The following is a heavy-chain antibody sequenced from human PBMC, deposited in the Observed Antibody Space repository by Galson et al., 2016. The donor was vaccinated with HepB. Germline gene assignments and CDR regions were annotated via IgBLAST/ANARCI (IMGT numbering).Heavy chain of an antibody. Sequence: TLSLTCTVSGGSISSAGYYWSWIRQHPGKGLEWIGYIYRSGSTYYSPSLKSRVTISVDTSKNQFSLNLSSVTAADTAVYYCASRSDFWSGTTWFDSWGQGTLVTVSS. V-gene: IGHV4-31*03. D-gene: IGHD3-3*01. CDR1: GGSISSAGYY. J-gene: IGHJ5*01. CDR2: IYRSGST. CDR3: ASRSDFWSGTTWFDS.